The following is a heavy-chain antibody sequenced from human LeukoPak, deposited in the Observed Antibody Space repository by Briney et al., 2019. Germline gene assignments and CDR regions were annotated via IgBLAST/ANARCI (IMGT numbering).Heavy chain of an antibody. D-gene: IGHD6-19*01. CDR3: ARGPADSSGWYYSDY. V-gene: IGHV5-51*01. Sequence: GESLKISCKGSGYSFTSYWIGWVRQMPGKGLEWMGIIYPGDSDTRYSPSFQGQVTISADKSISTAYLQWSSLKASDTAMYYCARGPADSSGWYYSDYWGQGTLVTVSS. CDR2: IYPGDSDT. J-gene: IGHJ4*02. CDR1: GYSFTSYW.